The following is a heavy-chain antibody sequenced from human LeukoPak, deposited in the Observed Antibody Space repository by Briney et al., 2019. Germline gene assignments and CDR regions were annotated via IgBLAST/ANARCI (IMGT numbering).Heavy chain of an antibody. D-gene: IGHD6-13*01. CDR2: INSDGSGT. J-gene: IGHJ3*02. Sequence: GVSLRLSCAASGFTFSSNWMHWVRQGPGKGLVWVSHINSDGSGTRYAVSVRGRFTISRDNAKNTLYLQMQSLRDEATAVYYCARADEGLLAYSFDIWRQGTMVSVCS. CDR3: ARADEGLLAYSFDI. V-gene: IGHV3-74*01. CDR1: GFTFSSNW.